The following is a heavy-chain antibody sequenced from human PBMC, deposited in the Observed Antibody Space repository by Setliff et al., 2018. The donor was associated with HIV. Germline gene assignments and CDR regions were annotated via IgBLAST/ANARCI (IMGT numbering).Heavy chain of an antibody. CDR1: GFTFTSNW. J-gene: IGHJ6*03. V-gene: IGHV3-7*01. CDR2: INEDGSTK. CDR3: ATKGTTLGSDIMYYYYYYMDV. Sequence: PGGSLRLSCAASGFTFTSNWMSWVRQAPGKGLEWVANINEDGSTKYYVDSVEGRFTISRDNAKNSLYLQMNNLRDEDTGVYYCATKGTTLGSDIMYYYYYYMDVWGKGTTVTVSS. D-gene: IGHD3-16*01.